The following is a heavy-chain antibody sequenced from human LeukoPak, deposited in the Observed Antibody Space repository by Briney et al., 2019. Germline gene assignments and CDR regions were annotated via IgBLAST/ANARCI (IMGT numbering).Heavy chain of an antibody. CDR3: ARGGYSSSSTDAFDI. D-gene: IGHD6-6*01. CDR1: GGTFSSYA. CDR2: INPNSGGT. J-gene: IGHJ3*02. Sequence: GASVKVSCKASGGTFSSYAISWVRQAPGQGLEWMGWINPNSGGTNYAQKFQGRVTMTRDTSISTAYMELSRLRSDDTAVYYCARGGYSSSSTDAFDIWGQGTMVTVSS. V-gene: IGHV1-2*02.